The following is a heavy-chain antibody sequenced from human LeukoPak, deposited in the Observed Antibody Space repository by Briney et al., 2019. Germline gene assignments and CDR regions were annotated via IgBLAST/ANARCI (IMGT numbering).Heavy chain of an antibody. D-gene: IGHD6-6*01. CDR3: ARGKPLSIAARLFDY. CDR1: GGSISSGGYY. CDR2: IYYSGST. J-gene: IGHJ4*02. V-gene: IGHV4-31*03. Sequence: SQTLSLTCTVSGGSISSGGYYWSWIRQHPGKGLEWIGYIYYSGSTYYNPSLKSRVTISVDTSKNQFSLKLSSVTAADTAVYYCARGKPLSIAARLFDYWGQGTLVTVSS.